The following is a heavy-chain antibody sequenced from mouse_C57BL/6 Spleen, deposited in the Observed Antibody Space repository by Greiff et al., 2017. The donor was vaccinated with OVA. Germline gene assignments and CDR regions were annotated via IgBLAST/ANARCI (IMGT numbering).Heavy chain of an antibody. V-gene: IGHV1-66*01. CDR1: GYSFTSYY. J-gene: IGHJ4*01. Sequence: QVQLKESGPELVKPGASVKISCKASGYSFTSYYIHWVKQRPGQGLEWIGWIYPGSGNTKYNEKFKGKATLTADTSSSTAYMQLSCLTSEDSAVYYCAREGRDSSRRAMDYWGQGTSVTVSS. D-gene: IGHD3-2*01. CDR2: IYPGSGNT. CDR3: AREGRDSSRRAMDY.